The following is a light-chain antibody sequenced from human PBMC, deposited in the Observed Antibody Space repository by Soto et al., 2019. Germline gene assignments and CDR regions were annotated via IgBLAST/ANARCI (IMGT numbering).Light chain of an antibody. V-gene: IGKV3-15*01. CDR1: QSVSSN. CDR2: GAS. Sequence: EIVMTQSPATLSVSPGERATLTCRASQSVSSNLAWYQQKRGQAPRLLMYGASTRATGIPARFSGSGSGTEFTLTISSLQSEDFAVYYCHQYNKWPSFTFGGGTKVEIK. J-gene: IGKJ4*01. CDR3: HQYNKWPSFT.